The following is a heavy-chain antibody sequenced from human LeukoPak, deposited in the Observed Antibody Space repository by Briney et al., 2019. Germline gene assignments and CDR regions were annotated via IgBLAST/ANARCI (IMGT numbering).Heavy chain of an antibody. CDR3: ARQRMDGMDV. J-gene: IGHJ6*02. V-gene: IGHV4-61*08. D-gene: IGHD2-8*01. CDR1: GGSISSGGYY. Sequence: SQTLSLTCSVSGGSISSGGYYWSWIRQSPGKGLDWIGNIYYSGSTNYNPSLKSRVTISVDTSKNQFSLKLSSVTAADTAVYYCARQRMDGMDVWGQGTTVTVSS. CDR2: IYYSGST.